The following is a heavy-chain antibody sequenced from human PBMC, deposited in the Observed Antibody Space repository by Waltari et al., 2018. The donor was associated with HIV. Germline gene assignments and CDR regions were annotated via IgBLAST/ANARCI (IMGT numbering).Heavy chain of an antibody. CDR3: ARGRPTGMLTLDSEWWTGWYFDL. V-gene: IGHV4-34*01. Sequence: QVQLQQLAARLLKPSETLSLTCGVSGRPFRDYYWSWIRQPPGKGLEWIGEINRGGRTNYNPSLKSRPTISADTSKNEFSLRLKSMTVADTAIYFCARGRPTGMLTLDSEWWTGWYFDLWGRGTLITVSS. CDR2: INRGGRT. D-gene: IGHD2-8*01. J-gene: IGHJ2*01. CDR1: GRPFRDYY.